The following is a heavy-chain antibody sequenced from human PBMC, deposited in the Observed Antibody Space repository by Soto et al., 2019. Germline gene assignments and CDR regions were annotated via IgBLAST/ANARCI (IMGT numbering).Heavy chain of an antibody. J-gene: IGHJ3*02. V-gene: IGHV1-2*02. CDR2: INPNSGGT. Sequence: QVQLVQSGAEVKKPGASVKVSCKASGYTFTGHYMHWVRQAPGQGLEWMGWINPNSGGTNYAQKFQGRVTMTRDTSKSTGYMELRRLRSDDTAVYYCGREGGGCSSTSCYRGGDAFDIWGQGTMVTVSS. D-gene: IGHD2-2*01. CDR3: GREGGGCSSTSCYRGGDAFDI. CDR1: GYTFTGHY.